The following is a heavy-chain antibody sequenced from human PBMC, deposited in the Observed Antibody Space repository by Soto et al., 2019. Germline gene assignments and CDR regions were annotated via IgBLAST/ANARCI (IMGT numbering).Heavy chain of an antibody. CDR3: ARDRYQLAFDY. D-gene: IGHD6-6*01. V-gene: IGHV4-59*01. J-gene: IGHJ4*02. CDR1: GSSISSYY. Sequence: SETLSLTCTVSGSSISSYYWSWIRQPPGKGLEWIGYIYYSGSTNYNPSLKSRVTISVDTSKNQFSLKLSSVTAADTAVYYCARDRYQLAFDYWGQGTLVTVSS. CDR2: IYYSGST.